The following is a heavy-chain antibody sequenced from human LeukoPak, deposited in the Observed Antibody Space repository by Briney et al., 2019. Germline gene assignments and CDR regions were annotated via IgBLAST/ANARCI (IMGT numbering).Heavy chain of an antibody. CDR1: GGSVTGYH. Sequence: SETLSLTCSVSGGSVTGYHWSWLRQPPEKGLEWLAYMYYGGTSNYNPSLNSRLTMSIDTSQNQLSLRLNSVTAADTAVYFCSRGLDSRKLGYWGQGILVTVSS. D-gene: IGHD3-22*01. J-gene: IGHJ4*02. V-gene: IGHV4-59*02. CDR3: SRGLDSRKLGY. CDR2: MYYGGTS.